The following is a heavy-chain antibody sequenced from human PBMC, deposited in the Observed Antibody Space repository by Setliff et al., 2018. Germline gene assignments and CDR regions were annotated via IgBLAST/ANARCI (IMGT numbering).Heavy chain of an antibody. J-gene: IGHJ4*02. CDR1: GYTFTTYY. V-gene: IGHV1-18*04. CDR2: ISAYNGNT. D-gene: IGHD1-7*01. CDR3: ARYITGTTPADY. Sequence: GASVKVSCKASGYTFTTYYMHWVRQAPGQGLEWMGWISAYNGNTNYAQKLRGRVTMTTDTSTSTAYMELRSLRSDDTAVYYCARYITGTTPADYWGQGTLVTVSS.